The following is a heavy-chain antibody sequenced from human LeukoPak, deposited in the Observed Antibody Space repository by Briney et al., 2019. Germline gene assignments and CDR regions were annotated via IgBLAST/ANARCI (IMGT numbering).Heavy chain of an antibody. CDR1: GYKFTDDY. D-gene: IGHD3-16*01. Sequence: ASVEVSCKASGYKFTDDYMHWVRQAPGQELEFLGWINPDSGFTNYAQKFKGRVTMTRDTSISTAYLEVRSLTSDDTAVYYCAPTAEAYTSWWKVWGQGTLVTVSS. J-gene: IGHJ4*02. V-gene: IGHV1-2*02. CDR2: INPDSGFT. CDR3: APTAEAYTSWWKV.